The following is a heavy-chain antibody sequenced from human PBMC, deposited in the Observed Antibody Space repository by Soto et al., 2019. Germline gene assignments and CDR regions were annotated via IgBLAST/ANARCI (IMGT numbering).Heavy chain of an antibody. J-gene: IGHJ5*02. CDR3: ARGGGAPGYSSGWYGFDP. CDR2: IYYSGST. D-gene: IGHD6-19*01. CDR1: GGSVSSGSYY. Sequence: QVQLQESGPGLVKPSETLSLTCTVSGGSVSSGSYYWSWIRQPPGKGLEWIGYIYYSGSTNYNPSLKSRVTISVDTSKNQFSLKLSSVTAADTAVYYCARGGGAPGYSSGWYGFDPWGQGTLVTVSS. V-gene: IGHV4-61*01.